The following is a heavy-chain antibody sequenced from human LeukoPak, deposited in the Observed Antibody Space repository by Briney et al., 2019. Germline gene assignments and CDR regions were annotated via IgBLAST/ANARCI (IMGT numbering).Heavy chain of an antibody. Sequence: GRSLRLSCAASGFTFNSYGIHWVRPTPGKGLEWVAVLSYGGSDKHYEDSVKGRFTISRDNSDKTLYLQMDCLRAEDTGVYYCAKPYSYGSYYFDVWGQGTMVTVSS. J-gene: IGHJ4*02. CDR2: LSYGGSDK. CDR1: GFTFNSYG. CDR3: AKPYSYGSYYFDV. D-gene: IGHD3-10*01. V-gene: IGHV3-30*18.